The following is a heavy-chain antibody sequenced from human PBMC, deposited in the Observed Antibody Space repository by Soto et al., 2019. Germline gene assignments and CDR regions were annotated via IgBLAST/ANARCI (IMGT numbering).Heavy chain of an antibody. Sequence: QVQLQESGPGLVKPSQTLSLTCTVSSGSISSGGYYWRWIRQHPGKGLEWIGYIYYSGSTYYNPSLKSRVTTSLDTSKNHLSLKLSSVTAADTAVYYCARSSGCHFDSWGQGSLATVSS. J-gene: IGHJ4*02. CDR1: SGSISSGGYY. CDR2: IYYSGST. V-gene: IGHV4-31*03. CDR3: ARSSGCHFDS. D-gene: IGHD3-22*01.